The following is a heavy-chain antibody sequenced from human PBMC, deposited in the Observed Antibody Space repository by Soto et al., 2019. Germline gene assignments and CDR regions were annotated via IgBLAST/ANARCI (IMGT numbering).Heavy chain of an antibody. Sequence: SSETLSLTCAVYGGSFSGYYWSWIRQPPGKGLEWIGEINHSGSTNYNPSLKSRVTISVDTSKNQFSLKLSSVTAADTAVYYCARLDSAYDDWLFCCLDYWGQGTLVTVSS. CDR2: INHSGST. CDR1: GGSFSGYY. V-gene: IGHV4-34*01. CDR3: ARLDSAYDDWLFCCLDY. J-gene: IGHJ4*02. D-gene: IGHD3-9*01.